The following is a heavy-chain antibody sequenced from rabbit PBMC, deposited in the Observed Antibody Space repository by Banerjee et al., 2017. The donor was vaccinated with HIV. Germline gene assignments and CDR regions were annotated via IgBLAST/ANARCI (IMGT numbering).Heavy chain of an antibody. CDR2: IYAGSSGST. V-gene: IGHV1S45*01. J-gene: IGHJ4*01. CDR1: GFSFSSTYW. CDR3: ARDAYGYDL. D-gene: IGHD6-1*01. Sequence: QEQLVESGGGLVKPEGSLTLTCTASGFSFSSTYWICWVRQAPGKGLEWIACIYAGSSGSTDYASWAKGRFTISKASWTTVTLQMTSLTAADTATYFCARDAYGYDLWGPGTLVTVS.